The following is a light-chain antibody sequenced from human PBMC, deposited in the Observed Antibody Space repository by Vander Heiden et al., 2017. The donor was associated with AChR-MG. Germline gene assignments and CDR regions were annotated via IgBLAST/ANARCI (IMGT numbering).Light chain of an antibody. J-gene: IGLJ1*01. V-gene: IGLV3-1*01. CDR1: KLVVSV. Sequence: SSELTKTPYVSVAPGQTATIPCSGTKLVVSVSCCYQRKQGQSPMLVIYQNSNRPSGIPGRFSGSNSGNTATLTISGTQAMDEADYDYQAWYSSTEVFGTGTKVTVL. CDR3: QAWYSSTEV. CDR2: QNS.